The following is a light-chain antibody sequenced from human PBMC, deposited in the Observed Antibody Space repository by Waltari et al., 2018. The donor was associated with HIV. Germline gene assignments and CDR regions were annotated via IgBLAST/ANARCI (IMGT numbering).Light chain of an antibody. CDR1: QSVKSNY. Sequence: EGVLSQSPATLSLSPGERATLSCRASQSVKSNYLAWYQQIPGQAPRLLIYGASTRATGIPDWFRGSGSDTEFTLTINRLEPEDSSVYYCQQYGRTFGQGTKVE. J-gene: IGKJ1*01. V-gene: IGKV3-20*01. CDR3: QQYGRT. CDR2: GAS.